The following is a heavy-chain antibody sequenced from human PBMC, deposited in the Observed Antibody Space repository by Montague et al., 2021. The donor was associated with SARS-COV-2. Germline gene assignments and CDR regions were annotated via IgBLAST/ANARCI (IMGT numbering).Heavy chain of an antibody. D-gene: IGHD2-2*01. CDR3: ARIPVGSKYYFDF. CDR1: GDSVSSNIAT. Sequence: CAISGDSVSSNIATWNWIRQSPSRGLEWLGRTYYRSKWYNDYAESVKSRITTDPDTSKHQLSLHLNSVTPEDTAVYYCARIPVGSKYYFDFWGQGTLVTVSS. CDR2: TYYRSKWYN. V-gene: IGHV6-1*01. J-gene: IGHJ4*02.